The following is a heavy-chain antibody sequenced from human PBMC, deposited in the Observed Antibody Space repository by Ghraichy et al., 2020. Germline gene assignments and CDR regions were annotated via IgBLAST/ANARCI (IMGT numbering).Heavy chain of an antibody. CDR3: GRDLGDAERTVTPSDY. CDR1: GYTFTSYG. D-gene: IGHD4-17*01. J-gene: IGHJ4*02. Sequence: ASVKVSCKASGYTFTSYGISWVRQAPGQGLEWMGWISTNRGKTYYAQKLQGRVTMTTDTSTSTAYMELGSLRSDDTAVYYCGRDLGDAERTVTPSDYWGQGTLVTVS. CDR2: ISTNRGKT. V-gene: IGHV1-18*01.